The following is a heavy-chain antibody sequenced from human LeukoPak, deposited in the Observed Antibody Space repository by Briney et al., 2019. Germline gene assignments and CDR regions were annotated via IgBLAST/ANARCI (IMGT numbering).Heavy chain of an antibody. CDR3: ARVSSPWSPRDAFDI. J-gene: IGHJ3*02. CDR1: GDSVSSNSAT. Sequence: SQTLSLTCAISGDSVSSNSATWIWIRQSPSRGREWLGRTYYKSKWYSDYAVSVKSRITINSDTSKNHFSLQLNSVTPEDTAVYYCARVSSPWSPRDAFDIWGQGTMVTVSS. V-gene: IGHV6-1*01. D-gene: IGHD1-26*01. CDR2: TYYKSKWYS.